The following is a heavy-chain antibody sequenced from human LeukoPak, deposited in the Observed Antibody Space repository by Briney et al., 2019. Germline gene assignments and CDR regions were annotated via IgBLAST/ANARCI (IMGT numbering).Heavy chain of an antibody. CDR2: IYHSGST. J-gene: IGHJ4*02. D-gene: IGHD6-19*01. CDR3: AIRLTAVAGFN. V-gene: IGHV4-38-2*02. CDR1: GGPMSSGY. Sequence: SETLSLTCSVSGGPMSSGYWTWIRQPPGKGLEWIGSIYHSGSTYYNPSLKSRVTISVDTSKNQFSLKLSSVTAADTAVYYCAIRLTAVAGFNWGQGTLVTVSS.